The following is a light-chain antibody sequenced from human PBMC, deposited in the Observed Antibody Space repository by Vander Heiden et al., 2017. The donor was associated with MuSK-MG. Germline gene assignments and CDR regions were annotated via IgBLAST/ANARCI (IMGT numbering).Light chain of an antibody. J-gene: IGKJ5*01. CDR2: GAS. CDR1: QNIGKF. V-gene: IGKV1-39*01. CDR3: QKSYSYPIT. Sequence: DIQMTQSPSSLSASVGDRIIITCRASQNIGKFLNWYQQKPGKAPNLLIYGASSLQFGVPARFSGSGSGTDFTLTINSVQPEDFATYYCQKSYSYPITFGQGTRLEIK.